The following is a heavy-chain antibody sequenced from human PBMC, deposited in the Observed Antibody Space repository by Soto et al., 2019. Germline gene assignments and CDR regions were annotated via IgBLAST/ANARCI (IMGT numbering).Heavy chain of an antibody. J-gene: IGHJ3*02. Sequence: QVQLVQSGAEVKKPGSSVKVSCKASGGTFSSYAISWVRQAPGQGLEWMGGIIPIFGTANYAQKFQGRVTITADESTSTAYMELSSLRSEDTAVYYCARDDKKGYGSGSYRVDDAFDIWGQGTMVTVSS. CDR2: IIPIFGTA. CDR3: ARDDKKGYGSGSYRVDDAFDI. D-gene: IGHD3-10*01. V-gene: IGHV1-69*12. CDR1: GGTFSSYA.